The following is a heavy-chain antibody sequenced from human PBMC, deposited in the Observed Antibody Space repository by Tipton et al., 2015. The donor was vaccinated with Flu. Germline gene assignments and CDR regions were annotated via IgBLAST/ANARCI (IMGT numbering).Heavy chain of an antibody. D-gene: IGHD2-15*01. CDR3: ARGVYCSGGSCYRAFDI. Sequence: SLRLSCAASGFTFSSYGMHWVRQAPGKGLEWVADIWYDGSNKYYADSVKGRFTISRDNSKNTLYLQMNSLRAEDTAVYYCARGVYCSGGSCYRAFDIWGQGTMVTVSS. CDR1: GFTFSSYG. CDR2: IWYDGSNK. V-gene: IGHV3-33*01. J-gene: IGHJ3*02.